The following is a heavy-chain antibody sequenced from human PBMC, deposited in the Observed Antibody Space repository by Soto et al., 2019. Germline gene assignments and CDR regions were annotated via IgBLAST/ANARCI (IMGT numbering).Heavy chain of an antibody. CDR2: ISSNGGST. D-gene: IGHD3-16*01. J-gene: IGHJ4*02. CDR1: GLSFSSYA. V-gene: IGHV3-64*01. CDR3: ASGGSGFYLDY. Sequence: GGSPRLSCAASGLSFSSYAMHWVRQAPGKGLEYVSAISSNGGSTYYANSVKGRFTISRDNSKNTLYLQMGSLRAEDMAVYYCASGGSGFYLDYCGQGT.